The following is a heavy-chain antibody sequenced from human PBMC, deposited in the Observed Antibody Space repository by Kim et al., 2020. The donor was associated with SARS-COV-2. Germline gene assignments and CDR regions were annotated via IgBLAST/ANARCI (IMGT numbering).Heavy chain of an antibody. J-gene: IGHJ6*01. V-gene: IGHV1-58*01. Sequence: SVKVSCKASGFTFTSSAVQWVVQARGQRLEWIGWIVVGSGNTNYAQKFQVIVNITRDLARRTAYMELSSMTSEDTSLYYCTAPSSQRYFECFPLYYSGM. CDR2: IVVGSGNT. D-gene: IGHD3-9*01. CDR3: TAPSSQRYFECFPLYYSGM. CDR1: GFTFTSSA.